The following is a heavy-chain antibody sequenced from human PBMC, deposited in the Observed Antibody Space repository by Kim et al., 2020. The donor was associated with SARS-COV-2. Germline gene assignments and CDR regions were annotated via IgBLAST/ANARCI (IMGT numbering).Heavy chain of an antibody. J-gene: IGHJ4*02. D-gene: IGHD3-16*02. Sequence: ASVKVSCKASGYTFTNTAISWVRQAPGQGLEWMGWINTDTGNPTYAQAFTRRFVFSVDTSVTTAYLQISSLEAEDTALYYCARGIWGTYRYTDYWGQGTL. CDR2: INTDTGNP. CDR1: GYTFTNTA. CDR3: ARGIWGTYRYTDY. V-gene: IGHV7-4-1*02.